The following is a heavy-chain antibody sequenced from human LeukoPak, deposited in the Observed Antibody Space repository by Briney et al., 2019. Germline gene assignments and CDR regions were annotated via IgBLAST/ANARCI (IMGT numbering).Heavy chain of an antibody. CDR3: AGASSSSRVWFDP. V-gene: IGHV1-8*01. CDR2: MNPNSGNT. D-gene: IGHD6-13*01. Sequence: ASVKVSCKASGYTFTSYDINWVRQATGRGLEWMGWMNPNSGNTGYAQKFQGRVTMTRNTSISTAYMELSSLRSEDTAVYYCAGASSSSRVWFDPWGQGTLVTVSS. CDR1: GYTFTSYD. J-gene: IGHJ5*02.